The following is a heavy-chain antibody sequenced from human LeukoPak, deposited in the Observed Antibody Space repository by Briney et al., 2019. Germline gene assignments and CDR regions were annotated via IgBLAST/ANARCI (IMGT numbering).Heavy chain of an antibody. V-gene: IGHV3-9*01. J-gene: IGHJ4*02. CDR2: ISWNSGSI. CDR3: AKDAGWYETHYYFDY. CDR1: GFTFDDYA. D-gene: IGHD6-19*01. Sequence: GGSLRLSCAASGFTFDDYAMHWVRQAPGKGLEWVSGISWNSGSIGHADSVKGRFTISRDNAKNSLYLQMNSLRAEDTALYYCAKDAGWYETHYYFDYWGQGTLVTVSS.